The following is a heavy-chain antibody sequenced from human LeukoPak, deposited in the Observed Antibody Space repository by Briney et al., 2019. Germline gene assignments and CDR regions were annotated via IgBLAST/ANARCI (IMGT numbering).Heavy chain of an antibody. CDR3: GRDFGLIGTKRSFDI. Sequence: GGSLRLSCATSGFTFSSHWMHWVRQAPGKGLVWVSRINGDGSNTTYADSVKGRFTISRDNAKNSLDLQMNSLRAEDTAVYFCGRDFGLIGTKRSFDIWGQGTMVTVSS. CDR2: INGDGSNT. V-gene: IGHV3-74*03. CDR1: GFTFSSHW. D-gene: IGHD1-7*01. J-gene: IGHJ3*02.